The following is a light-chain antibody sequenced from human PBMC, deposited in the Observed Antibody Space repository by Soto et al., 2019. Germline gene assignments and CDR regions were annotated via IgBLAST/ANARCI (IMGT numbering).Light chain of an antibody. J-gene: IGLJ1*01. Sequence: QSVLTQSPSASGTPGQRVTISCSGSASTIGRNYVYWYQQLPGTAPKLLIYRNSQRPSGVPDRFSGSKSGTSASLAISGLRSEVEADYYCAAWDDNLSGFYVFGDGTKVTVL. CDR1: ASTIGRNY. CDR2: RNS. CDR3: AAWDDNLSGFYV. V-gene: IGLV1-47*01.